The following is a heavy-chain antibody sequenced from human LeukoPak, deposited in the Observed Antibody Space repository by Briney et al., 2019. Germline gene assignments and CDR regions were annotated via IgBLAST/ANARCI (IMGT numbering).Heavy chain of an antibody. CDR3: AKVIAAAGYKAPFDY. CDR2: ISYDGSNK. D-gene: IGHD6-13*01. CDR1: GFTFSSYG. V-gene: IGHV3-30*18. J-gene: IGHJ4*02. Sequence: GGSLRLSCAASGFTFSSYGMHWVRQAPGKGLEWVAVISYDGSNKYYADSVKGRFTISRDNSKNTLYLQMNSLRAEDTAVYYCAKVIAAAGYKAPFDYWGQGTLVTVSS.